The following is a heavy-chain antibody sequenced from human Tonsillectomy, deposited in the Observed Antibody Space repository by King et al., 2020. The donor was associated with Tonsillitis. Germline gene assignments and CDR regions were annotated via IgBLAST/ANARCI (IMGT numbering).Heavy chain of an antibody. CDR2: IYHSGST. Sequence: LQLQESGPGLVKPSETLSLTCGVSGYSIRSGYYWGWIRQPPGKGLEWIGSIYHSGSTYYNPSLKSRVTISVDTSKNQFSLKLSSVTAADTAVYYCARDRSYSSHLFDYWGQGTLVTVSS. D-gene: IGHD5-18*01. CDR3: ARDRSYSSHLFDY. CDR1: GYSIRSGYY. J-gene: IGHJ4*02. V-gene: IGHV4-38-2*02.